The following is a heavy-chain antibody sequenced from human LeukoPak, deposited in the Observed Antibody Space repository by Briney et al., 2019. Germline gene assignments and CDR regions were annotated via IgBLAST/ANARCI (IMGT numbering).Heavy chain of an antibody. J-gene: IGHJ4*02. CDR2: ISAYNGNT. CDR3: ARDLSTRYSDTSGYSPSDY. Sequence: ASVKVSCKASGYTFSTYGISWVRQAPGQGLEWMVWISAYNGNTYYAQKLQGRVTMTTDTSTNTAYMELRGLRSDDTAVYYCARDLSTRYSDTSGYSPSDYWGQGSLVSVSP. CDR1: GYTFSTYG. D-gene: IGHD3-22*01. V-gene: IGHV1-18*01.